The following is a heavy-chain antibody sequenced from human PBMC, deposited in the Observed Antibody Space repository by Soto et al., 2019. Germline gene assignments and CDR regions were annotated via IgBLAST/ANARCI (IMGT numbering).Heavy chain of an antibody. D-gene: IGHD2-2*02. CDR2: INHSGST. J-gene: IGHJ6*02. Sequence: SETLSLTCAVYGGSSSGYYWSWIRQPPGKGLEWIGEINHSGSTNYNPSLKSRVTISVDTSKNQFSLKLSSVTAADTAVYYCAREAIVVVPAAIRRGKFNYYYYGMDVWGQGTTVTVSS. CDR1: GGSSSGYY. V-gene: IGHV4-34*01. CDR3: AREAIVVVPAAIRRGKFNYYYYGMDV.